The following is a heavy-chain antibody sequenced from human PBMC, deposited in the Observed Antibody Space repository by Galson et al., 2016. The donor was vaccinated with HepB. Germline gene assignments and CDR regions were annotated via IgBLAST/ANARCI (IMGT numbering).Heavy chain of an antibody. Sequence: SVKVSCKASGGTFSTYAINWVRQAPGQGLEWMGWINGGTGNPKNSQRFRGRVTITRDTPANTAYLGLSSRRSRDRPGYYCARGLGVIGTYDAFYIWGQGTKVTVSS. CDR2: INGGTGNP. CDR1: GGTFSTYA. D-gene: IGHD3-22*01. CDR3: ARGLGVIGTYDAFYI. J-gene: IGHJ3*02. V-gene: IGHV1-3*01.